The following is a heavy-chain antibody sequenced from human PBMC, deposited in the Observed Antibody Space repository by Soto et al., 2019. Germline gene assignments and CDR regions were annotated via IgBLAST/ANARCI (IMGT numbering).Heavy chain of an antibody. Sequence: SETLSLTCAVSGGSISSGGYSWSWIRQPPGKGLEWIGYIYHSGSTYYNPSLKSRVTISVDTSKNQFSLKLSSVTAADTAVYYCARQWDYYDSSGYYSTGYYYYYYGMDVWGQGTTVTVSS. V-gene: IGHV4-30-2*03. D-gene: IGHD3-22*01. CDR1: GGSISSGGYS. J-gene: IGHJ6*02. CDR3: ARQWDYYDSSGYYSTGYYYYYYGMDV. CDR2: IYHSGST.